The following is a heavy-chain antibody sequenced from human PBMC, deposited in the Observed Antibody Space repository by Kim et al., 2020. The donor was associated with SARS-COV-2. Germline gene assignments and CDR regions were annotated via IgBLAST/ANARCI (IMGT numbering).Heavy chain of an antibody. CDR3: AGTYYYDSSGYYYFDY. V-gene: IGHV4-39*01. CDR2: IYYSGST. J-gene: IGHJ4*02. CDR1: GGSISSSSYY. D-gene: IGHD3-22*01. Sequence: ETLSLTCTVSGGSISSSSYYWGWIRQPPGKGLEWIGSIYYSGSTYYNPSLKSRVTISVDTSKNQFSLKLSSVTAADTAVYYCAGTYYYDSSGYYYFDYWGQGTLVTVSS.